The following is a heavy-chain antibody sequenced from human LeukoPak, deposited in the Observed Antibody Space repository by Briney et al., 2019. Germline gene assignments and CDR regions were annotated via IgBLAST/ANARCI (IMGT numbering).Heavy chain of an antibody. D-gene: IGHD3-22*01. CDR1: GGSVSSGSYY. J-gene: IGHJ4*02. CDR2: IYYSGST. CDR3: ASVYDSSGYYPF. V-gene: IGHV4-61*01. Sequence: SETLSLTCTVSGGSVSSGSYYWSWTRQPPGKGLEWIGYIYYSGSTNYNPSLKSRVTISVDTSKNQFSLKLSSVTAADTAVYYCASVYDSSGYYPFWGQGTRVTVSP.